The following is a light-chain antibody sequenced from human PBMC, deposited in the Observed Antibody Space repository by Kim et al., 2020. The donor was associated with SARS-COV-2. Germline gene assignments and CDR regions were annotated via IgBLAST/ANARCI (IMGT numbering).Light chain of an antibody. J-gene: IGLJ1*01. CDR1: SSDVGGYNY. V-gene: IGLV2-14*04. Sequence: GQSITSSCTGTSSDVGGYNYVSWYQQHPGKAPKVMIYDVTKRPSGVSNRFSGSKSGNTASLTISGLQPEDEADYYCSSYTSSNTYVFGTGTKLTVL. CDR2: DVT. CDR3: SSYTSSNTYV.